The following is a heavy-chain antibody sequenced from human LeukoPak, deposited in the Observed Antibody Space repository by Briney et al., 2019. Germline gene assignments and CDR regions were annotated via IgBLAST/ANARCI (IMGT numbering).Heavy chain of an antibody. J-gene: IGHJ4*02. V-gene: IGHV3-23*01. CDR1: GFTFSSYG. CDR2: ISGSGGST. Sequence: GGSLRLSCAASGFTFSSYGMHWVRQAPGKGLEWVSTISGSGGSTYYADSVKGRFTISRDKSKNTVCLQMNSLRAEDTAVYYCAKERGYGYNHIDYWGQGTLVTVSS. D-gene: IGHD5-24*01. CDR3: AKERGYGYNHIDY.